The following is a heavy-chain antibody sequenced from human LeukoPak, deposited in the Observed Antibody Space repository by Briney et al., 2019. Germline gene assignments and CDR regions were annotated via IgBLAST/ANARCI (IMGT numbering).Heavy chain of an antibody. CDR2: IYYSGST. J-gene: IGHJ6*02. CDR3: ARGRGTMVRGAPARTARYYGMDV. CDR1: GGSISSGGYY. Sequence: SETLSLTCTVSGGSISSGGYYWSWIRQHPGKGLEWIGYIYYSGSTYYNPSLKSRVTISVDTSKNQFSLKLSSVTAADTAVYYCARGRGTMVRGAPARTARYYGMDVWGQGTTVTVSS. V-gene: IGHV4-31*03. D-gene: IGHD3-10*01.